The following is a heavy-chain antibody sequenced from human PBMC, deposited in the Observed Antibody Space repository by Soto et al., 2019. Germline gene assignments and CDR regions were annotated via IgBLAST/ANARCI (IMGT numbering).Heavy chain of an antibody. CDR1: GFTFSSYS. CDR3: ARDAIAVAGDFDY. V-gene: IGHV3-21*01. CDR2: ISSSSSYI. D-gene: IGHD6-19*01. J-gene: IGHJ4*02. Sequence: EVQLVESGGGLVKPGGSLRLSCAASGFTFSSYSMNWVRQAPGKGLEWVSSISSSSSYIYYADSVEGRFTISRDNSKNTLYLQMNSLRAEDTAVYYCARDAIAVAGDFDYWGQGTLVTVSS.